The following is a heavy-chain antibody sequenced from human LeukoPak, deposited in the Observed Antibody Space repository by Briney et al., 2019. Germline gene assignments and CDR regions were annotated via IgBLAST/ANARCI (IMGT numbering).Heavy chain of an antibody. D-gene: IGHD3-3*01. CDR3: AKSARITIFGMIRD. V-gene: IGHV3-23*01. CDR1: GFTFSSYA. Sequence: GGSLRLSCAASGFTFSSYAMSWVRQAPGKGLEWVSAISGSGGSTYYADSVKGRFTISRDNSKDTLYLQMNTLRAEDTAVYFCAKSARITIFGMIRDRGQGTLVTVSS. CDR2: ISGSGGST. J-gene: IGHJ4*02.